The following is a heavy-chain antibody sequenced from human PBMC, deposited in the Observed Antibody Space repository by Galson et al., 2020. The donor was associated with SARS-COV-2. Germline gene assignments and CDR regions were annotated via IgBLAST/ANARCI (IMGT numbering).Heavy chain of an antibody. D-gene: IGHD3-22*01. J-gene: IGHJ4*02. V-gene: IGHV3-33*01. CDR3: LGTLYYDSSGYLDY. CDR2: IWYDGSNK. Sequence: GGSLRLSCAASGFTFSSYGMHWVRQAPGKGLEWVAVIWYDGSNKYYADSVKGRFTISRDNSKNTLYLQMNSLRAEDTAVYYCLGTLYYDSSGYLDYWGQGTLVTVSS. CDR1: GFTFSSYG.